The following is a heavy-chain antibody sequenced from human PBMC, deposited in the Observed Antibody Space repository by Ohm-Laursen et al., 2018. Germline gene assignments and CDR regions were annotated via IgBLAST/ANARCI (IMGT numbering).Heavy chain of an antibody. CDR1: SGSISSYY. J-gene: IGHJ4*02. CDR3: AGVEMATITVGY. D-gene: IGHD5-24*01. Sequence: GTLSLTCTVSSGSISSYYWSWIRQPPGKGLEWIGYIDYRGSTKYNPSLRSRVTMSIDTSRNQFSLKLSSVTAADTAVYYCAGVEMATITVGYWGQGTLVTVSS. CDR2: IDYRGST. V-gene: IGHV4-59*01.